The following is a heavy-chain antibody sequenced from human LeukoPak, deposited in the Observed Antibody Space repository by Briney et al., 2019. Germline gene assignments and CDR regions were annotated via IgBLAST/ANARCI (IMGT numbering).Heavy chain of an antibody. J-gene: IGHJ5*02. CDR2: INHSGST. V-gene: IGHV4-39*07. CDR3: ASALGYCSGGSCYPPAGTTLGWFDP. D-gene: IGHD2-15*01. CDR1: GDSISGSTYY. Sequence: PSEPLSLTCTVSGDSISGSTYYWSWIRQPPGKGLEWIGEINHSGSTNYNPSLKSRVTISVDTSKNQFSLKLSSVTAADTAVYYCASALGYCSGGSCYPPAGTTLGWFDPWGQGTLVTVSS.